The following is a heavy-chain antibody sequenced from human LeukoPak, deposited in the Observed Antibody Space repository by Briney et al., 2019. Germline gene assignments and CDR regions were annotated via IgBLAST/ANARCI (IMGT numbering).Heavy chain of an antibody. CDR2: IYHSVST. V-gene: IGHV4-38-2*02. CDR1: GYSISSGYY. Sequence: SETLSLTCTVSGYSISSGYYWGWIRQPRGKGLEWIGSIYHSVSTYYNPSLKSRVTISIDTSKNQFSLKLSSVTAADTAVYYCARTTEGYCRGRSCYSYYYYMDVWGKGTTVTVSS. D-gene: IGHD2-15*01. CDR3: ARTTEGYCRGRSCYSYYYYMDV. J-gene: IGHJ6*03.